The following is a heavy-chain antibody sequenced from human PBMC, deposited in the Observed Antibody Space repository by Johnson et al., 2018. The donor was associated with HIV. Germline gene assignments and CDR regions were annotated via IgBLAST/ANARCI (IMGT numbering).Heavy chain of an antibody. CDR2: IKSETDGGTP. D-gene: IGHD4-23*01. CDR1: GFAFSNAW. Sequence: VQLVESGGGVVQPGRSLRLSCTASGFAFSNAWMNWVRQAPGKGLEWVGRIKSETDGGTPDYPASVKGRFTISRDDSKTTLYLQMNSLKTEDTAVYYCTTDHYAVVNSRDNAFDVWGQGTMVTVSS. V-gene: IGHV3-15*01. J-gene: IGHJ3*01. CDR3: TTDHYAVVNSRDNAFDV.